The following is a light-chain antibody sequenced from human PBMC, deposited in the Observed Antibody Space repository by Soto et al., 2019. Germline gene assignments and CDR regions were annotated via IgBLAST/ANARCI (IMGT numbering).Light chain of an antibody. CDR3: FSHRSGDSHV. Sequence: QSALTQPASVSGSPGQSITISCTGTSSDIGAYNYVSWYQQYPGKAPKLMIYGVTNRPSGVSNRFSGSKTGNTASLTISGLQAEDEADYYCFSHRSGDSHVFGTGTKGTGL. CDR2: GVT. CDR1: SSDIGAYNY. J-gene: IGLJ1*01. V-gene: IGLV2-14*01.